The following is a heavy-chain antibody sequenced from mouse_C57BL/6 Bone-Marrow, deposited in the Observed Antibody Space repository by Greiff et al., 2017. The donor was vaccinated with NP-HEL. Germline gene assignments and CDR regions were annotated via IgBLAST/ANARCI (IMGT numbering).Heavy chain of an antibody. CDR2: IRNKANGYTT. CDR1: GFTFTDYY. V-gene: IGHV7-3*01. J-gene: IGHJ2*01. Sequence: EVILVESGGGLVQPGGSLSLSCAASGFTFTDYYMSWVRQPPGKALEWLGFIRNKANGYTTEYSASVKGRFTISRDNTPSTLSLHMNALRAADSATYYGARIPHGSSYFFDYWGHGTTLTVSS. CDR3: ARIPHGSSYFFDY. D-gene: IGHD1-1*01.